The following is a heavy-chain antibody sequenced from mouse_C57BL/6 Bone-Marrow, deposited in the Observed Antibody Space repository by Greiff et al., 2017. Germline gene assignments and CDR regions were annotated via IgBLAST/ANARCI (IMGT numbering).Heavy chain of an antibody. CDR3: AREGDGYFFDY. V-gene: IGHV1-26*01. CDR1: GYTFTDYY. CDR2: INPNNGGT. J-gene: IGHJ2*01. Sequence: QLQQSGPELVKPGASVKISCKASGYTFTDYYMNWVKQSHGKSLEWIGDINPNNGGTSYNQKFKGKATLTVDKSSSTAYMELRSLTSEDSAVYYCAREGDGYFFDYWGQGTTLTVSS. D-gene: IGHD2-3*01.